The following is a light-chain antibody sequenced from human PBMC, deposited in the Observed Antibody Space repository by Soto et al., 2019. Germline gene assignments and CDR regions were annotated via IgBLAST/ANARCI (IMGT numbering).Light chain of an antibody. J-gene: IGLJ3*02. V-gene: IGLV2-23*02. Sequence: QSVLTQPASVSGSPGQSITISCTGTSSDVGIYNLVSWYQQHPGKAPKLMIYEVNKRASGVSNRFSGSKSGNTASLTISGLQAEDEADYYCCSYAGSSTGVFGGGTKLTVL. CDR1: SSDVGIYNL. CDR2: EVN. CDR3: CSYAGSSTGV.